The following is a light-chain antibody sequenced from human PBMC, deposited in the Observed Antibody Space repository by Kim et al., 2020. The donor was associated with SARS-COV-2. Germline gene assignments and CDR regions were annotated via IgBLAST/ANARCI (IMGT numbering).Light chain of an antibody. J-gene: IGLJ3*02. CDR3: QAWDSSTAV. CDR1: KLGDKY. CDR2: QDT. V-gene: IGLV3-1*01. Sequence: VSPGQAASITCAGDKLGDKYACWYQQKPGQSPVLVIYQDTKRPSGIPERFSGSNSGNTATLTISGTQAMDEADYYCQAWDSSTAVFGGGTQLTVL.